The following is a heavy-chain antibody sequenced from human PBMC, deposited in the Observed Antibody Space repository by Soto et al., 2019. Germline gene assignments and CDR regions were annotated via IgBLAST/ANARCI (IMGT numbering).Heavy chain of an antibody. CDR2: INPNSGGT. CDR1: RYTFTGYY. CDR3: ARDTGDIGYCSGGSCYPTGNWFDP. J-gene: IGHJ5*02. Sequence: VSVKVSCKASRYTFTGYYMHLVRQAPGQGLEWMGWINPNSGGTNYAQKFQGWVTMTRDTSISTAYMELSRLRSDDTAVYYCARDTGDIGYCSGGSCYPTGNWFDPWGQGTLVTVSS. V-gene: IGHV1-2*04. D-gene: IGHD2-15*01.